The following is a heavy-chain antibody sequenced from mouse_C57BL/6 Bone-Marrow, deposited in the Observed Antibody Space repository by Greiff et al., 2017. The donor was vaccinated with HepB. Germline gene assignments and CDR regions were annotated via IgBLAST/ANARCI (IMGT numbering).Heavy chain of an antibody. CDR3: ARQEITTVVAGFDY. CDR1: GFTFSSYG. V-gene: IGHV5-6*01. D-gene: IGHD1-1*01. J-gene: IGHJ2*01. Sequence: EVKLVESGGDLVKPGGSLKLSCAASGFTFSSYGMSWVRQTPDKRLEWVATISSGGSYTYYPDSVKGRFTISRDNAKNTLYLQMSSLKSEDTAMYYCARQEITTVVAGFDYWGQGTTLTVSS. CDR2: ISSGGSYT.